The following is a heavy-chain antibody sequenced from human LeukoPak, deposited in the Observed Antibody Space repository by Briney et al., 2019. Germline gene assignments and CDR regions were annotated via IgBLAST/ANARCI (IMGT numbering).Heavy chain of an antibody. V-gene: IGHV1-69*05. CDR1: GGTFCSYA. D-gene: IGHD2-8*01. Sequence: ATVKLSCKVSGGTFCSYAISWVRQAPGQGLEWMGRIIPIFGTANYAQKFQVRVTITTDESTRTAYMQLSSRRSEDTAVYYCARDMLGGFFDYWGEGTLVTVSS. J-gene: IGHJ4*02. CDR2: IIPIFGTA. CDR3: ARDMLGGFFDY.